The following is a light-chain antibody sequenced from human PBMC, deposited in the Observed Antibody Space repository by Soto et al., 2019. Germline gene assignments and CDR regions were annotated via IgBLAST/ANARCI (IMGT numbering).Light chain of an antibody. J-gene: IGKJ3*01. V-gene: IGKV1-33*01. CDR1: QDVGNF. CDR3: QQYDKPFT. Sequence: DTQMTQSPSSLSASLGDRVTITCQANQDVGNFLNWYQQKPGKAPKVVIYDASNLPPGVPSRFSGSGSGTQFAFTISSLQSEDVGTYYCQQYDKPFTFGPGTKVD. CDR2: DAS.